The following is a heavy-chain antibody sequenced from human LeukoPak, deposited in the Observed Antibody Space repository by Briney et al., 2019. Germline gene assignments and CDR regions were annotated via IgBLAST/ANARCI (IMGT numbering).Heavy chain of an antibody. Sequence: SLILSCAASGFTFSSCWMRWVRPARGKGLVWVSRINSDGSNTSYADSVKDRFTISRDNTKNKLYLQMNRLRAGDTVVYYCARDETYYYDSSGYDHWGQGTLVTVSS. CDR1: GFTFSSCW. J-gene: IGHJ4*02. D-gene: IGHD3-22*01. V-gene: IGHV3-74*01. CDR3: ARDETYYYDSSGYDH. CDR2: INSDGSNT.